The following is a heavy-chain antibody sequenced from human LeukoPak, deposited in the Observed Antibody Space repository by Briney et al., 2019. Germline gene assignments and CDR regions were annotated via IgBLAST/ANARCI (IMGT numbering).Heavy chain of an antibody. D-gene: IGHD6-6*01. CDR3: AKGRRVYVYFDY. J-gene: IGHJ4*02. V-gene: IGHV3-7*03. CDR1: GFTFSSYW. Sequence: GGSLRLSCAASGFTFSSYWMSWVRQAPGKGLEWVANIKQDGSEKYYVDSVKGRFTISRDNSKNTLYLQMNSLRAEDTAVYYCAKGRRVYVYFDYWGQGTLVTVSS. CDR2: IKQDGSEK.